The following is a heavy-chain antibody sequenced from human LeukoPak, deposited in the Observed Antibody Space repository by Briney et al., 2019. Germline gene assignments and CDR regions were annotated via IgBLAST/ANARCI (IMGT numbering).Heavy chain of an antibody. CDR2: IKQDGSEK. CDR1: GFTFSSYW. J-gene: IGHJ4*02. CDR3: ARHLSGVTGYAYGRGIDY. D-gene: IGHD5-18*01. Sequence: GGSLRLSCAASGFTFSSYWMSWVRQAPGKGLEWVANIKQDGSEKYYVDSVKGRFTISRDNAKTSLYLQMNSLRAEDTAVYYCARHLSGVTGYAYGRGIDYWGQGTLVTVSS. V-gene: IGHV3-7*01.